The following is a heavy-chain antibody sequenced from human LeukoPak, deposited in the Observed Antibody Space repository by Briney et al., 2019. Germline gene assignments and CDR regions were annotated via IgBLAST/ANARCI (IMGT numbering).Heavy chain of an antibody. CDR3: TTLTVASNFDY. CDR2: ISSSGTTT. J-gene: IGHJ4*02. CDR1: VFSFSVYK. Sequence: GGSLRLSCAASVFSFSVYKMHSVRQAPGKGLEWISDISSSGTTTYYADSVKGRFTISRDNAKNSLYLQMNSLRAEDTAGYYCTTLTVASNFDYWGQGTLVTVSS. V-gene: IGHV3-48*03. D-gene: IGHD6-19*01.